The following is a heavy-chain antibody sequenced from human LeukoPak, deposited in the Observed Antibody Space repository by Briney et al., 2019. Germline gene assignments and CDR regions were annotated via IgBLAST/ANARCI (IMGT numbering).Heavy chain of an antibody. CDR1: GYTCTGYY. CDR2: INPNSGGT. CDR3: AREKKWLATLDY. D-gene: IGHD6-19*01. J-gene: IGHJ4*02. Sequence: ASVKVSCKASGYTCTGYYIHWVRQAPGQGLEWMGWINPNSGGTNYAQKFQGRVTMTRDTSISTAYMELSRLRFDDTAVYYCAREKKWLATLDYWGQGTLVTVSS. V-gene: IGHV1-2*02.